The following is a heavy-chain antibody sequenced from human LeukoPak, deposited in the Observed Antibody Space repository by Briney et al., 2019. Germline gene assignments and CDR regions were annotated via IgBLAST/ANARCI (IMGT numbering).Heavy chain of an antibody. Sequence: PGGSLRLSCAASGFTFSRHGMHWVRQAPGKGLEWVTVISNDGNKKYYADSVKGRFTISRDNAENSLYLQMDSLRAEDTAVYYCARASSGSYSPFDYWGQGTLVPVSS. CDR3: ARASSGSYSPFDY. J-gene: IGHJ4*02. D-gene: IGHD3-10*01. CDR2: ISNDGNKK. V-gene: IGHV3-30*03. CDR1: GFTFSRHG.